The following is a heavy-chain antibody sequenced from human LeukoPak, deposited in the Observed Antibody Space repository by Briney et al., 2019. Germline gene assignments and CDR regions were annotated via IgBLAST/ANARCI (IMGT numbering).Heavy chain of an antibody. Sequence: GPSVKVSCKASGGTFSSYAISWVRQAPGQGLEWMGGIIPIFGTANYAQKFQGRVTITTDESTSTAYMELSSLRSEDTAVYYCARSPVNSSSDDYYYYYYMDVWGKGTTVTVSS. V-gene: IGHV1-69*05. D-gene: IGHD6-6*01. J-gene: IGHJ6*03. CDR2: IIPIFGTA. CDR1: GGTFSSYA. CDR3: ARSPVNSSSDDYYYYYYMDV.